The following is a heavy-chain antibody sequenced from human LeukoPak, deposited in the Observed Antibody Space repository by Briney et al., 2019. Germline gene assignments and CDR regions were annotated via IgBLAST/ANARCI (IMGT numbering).Heavy chain of an antibody. V-gene: IGHV4-39*01. CDR3: ARQGVLMTLCDY. CDR2: IYYSGST. D-gene: IGHD3-10*01. J-gene: IGHJ4*02. CDR1: GGSISSSRYY. Sequence: SETLPLTCTVSGGSISSSRYYWGWIRQPPGKGLEWIGSIYYSGSTYYNPSLKSRVTISVDTSKNQFSLKLSSVTAADTAVYYCARQGVLMTLCDYWGQGTLVTVSS.